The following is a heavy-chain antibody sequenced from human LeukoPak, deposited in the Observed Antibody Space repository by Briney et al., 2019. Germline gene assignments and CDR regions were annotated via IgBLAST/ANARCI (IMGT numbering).Heavy chain of an antibody. V-gene: IGHV3-53*01. D-gene: IGHD6-19*01. CDR2: IYSGGST. CDR1: GFTVSSNY. CDR3: ARYSSGWYVD. J-gene: IGHJ4*02. Sequence: WGSLRLSCAASGFTVSSNYMSWVRQAPGKGLEWVSIIYSGGSTYYADSVKGRFTISRDNSKNTLYLQMNSLRADDTAVYYCARYSSGWYVDWGQGTLVTVSS.